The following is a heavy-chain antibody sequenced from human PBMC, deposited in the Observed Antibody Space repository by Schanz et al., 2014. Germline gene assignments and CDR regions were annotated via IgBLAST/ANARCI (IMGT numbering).Heavy chain of an antibody. V-gene: IGHV3-7*01. CDR1: GFTFTNYW. CDR2: INLDGSEK. Sequence: EVQLVESGGGLVQPGGSLRLSCAASGFTFTNYWMTWVRQAPGKGLEWVANINLDGSEKIYLGSVRGRFAISRDDAQNSVYLQMNSLRAEDTSVYHCVREESYYGAGSYRYWGPGTLVTVSS. D-gene: IGHD3-10*01. CDR3: VREESYYGAGSYRY. J-gene: IGHJ4*02.